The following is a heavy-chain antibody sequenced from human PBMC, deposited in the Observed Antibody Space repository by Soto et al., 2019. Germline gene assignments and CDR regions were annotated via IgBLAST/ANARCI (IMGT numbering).Heavy chain of an antibody. D-gene: IGHD1-26*01. CDR2: IIPFFGTS. CDR3: ARVGHITNYGLAV. J-gene: IGHJ6*02. V-gene: IGHV1-69*01. Sequence: QVQLVQSGAEVKKPGSSVKVSCEASGGTFSSYPINWVRQAPGQGLEWMGGIIPFFGTSNYAQKFQGRVTITADDSTSTAYMELRSLRSEDTAVSYCARVGHITNYGLAVWGQGTTVTVSS. CDR1: GGTFSSYP.